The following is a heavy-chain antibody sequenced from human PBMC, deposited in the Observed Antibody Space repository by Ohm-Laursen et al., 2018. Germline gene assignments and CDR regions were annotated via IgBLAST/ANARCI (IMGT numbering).Heavy chain of an antibody. CDR3: ARDTGAQGIDY. J-gene: IGHJ4*02. CDR2: IYYSGST. Sequence: SDTLSLTCTVSGGSISSFYWSWIRQPPGKGLEWIGHIYYSGSTNYNPSLKSRVTISVDTSKNHFSLKLSSVTAADTAVYYCARDTGAQGIDYWGQGTLVTVSS. CDR1: GGSISSFY. V-gene: IGHV4-59*08.